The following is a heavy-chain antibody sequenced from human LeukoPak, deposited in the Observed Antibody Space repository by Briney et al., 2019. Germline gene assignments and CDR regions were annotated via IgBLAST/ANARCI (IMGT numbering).Heavy chain of an antibody. CDR1: GYSISSGYY. CDR3: ARNRDGYNSFDY. J-gene: IGHJ4*02. V-gene: IGHV4-38-2*02. D-gene: IGHD5-24*01. CDR2: IYYSGSP. Sequence: SETLSLTCTVSGYSISSGYYWGWIRQPPGKGLEWIGYIYYSGSPYYNPSLRSRVTISVDTSKNHFSLKLSSVTAADTAVYYCARNRDGYNSFDYWGQGTLVTVSS.